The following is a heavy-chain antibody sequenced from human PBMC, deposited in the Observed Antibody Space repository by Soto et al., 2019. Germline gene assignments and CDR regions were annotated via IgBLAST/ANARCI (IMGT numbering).Heavy chain of an antibody. CDR3: ARDGHGIDV. Sequence: PKKTVSGNCIVSGGSGSSGSYQWTWIRQPPGKGLEWIGYIHVSGSTNDNPSLKGRVTMSIDTSKNQFSLKLSSVTAADTAVYYFARDGHGIDVWGQGTKVLVSS. V-gene: IGHV4-61*01. CDR1: GGSGSSGSYQ. J-gene: IGHJ6*02. CDR2: IHVSGST.